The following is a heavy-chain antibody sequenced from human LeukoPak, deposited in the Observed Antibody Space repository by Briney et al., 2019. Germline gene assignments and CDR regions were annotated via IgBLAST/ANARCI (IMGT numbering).Heavy chain of an antibody. D-gene: IGHD3-10*01. CDR1: GFTFSSYA. J-gene: IGHJ5*02. CDR2: ISGSGGST. Sequence: PGGSLRLSCAASGFTFSSYAMSWVRQAPGKGLEWVSAISGSGGSTYYADSVKGRFTISRDNSKNTLYLQMNSLRAEDTAVYYCAKDLSPLGFGELEFDPWGQGTLVTVSS. V-gene: IGHV3-23*01. CDR3: AKDLSPLGFGELEFDP.